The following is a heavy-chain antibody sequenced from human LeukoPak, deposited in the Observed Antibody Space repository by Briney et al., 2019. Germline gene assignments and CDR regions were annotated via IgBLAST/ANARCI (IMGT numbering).Heavy chain of an antibody. Sequence: SETLSLTCTVSGGSISSSSYYWGWIRQPPRKGLEWIGSIYYSGSTYYNPSLKSRVTISVDTSKNQFSLKLSSVTAADTAVYYCARDSRHFYCSSTSCYVFDPWGQGTLVTVSS. CDR1: GGSISSSSYY. CDR2: IYYSGST. CDR3: ARDSRHFYCSSTSCYVFDP. V-gene: IGHV4-39*07. J-gene: IGHJ5*02. D-gene: IGHD2-2*01.